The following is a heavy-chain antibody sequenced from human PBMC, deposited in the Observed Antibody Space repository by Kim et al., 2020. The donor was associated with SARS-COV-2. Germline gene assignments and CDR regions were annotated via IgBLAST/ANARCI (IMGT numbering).Heavy chain of an antibody. D-gene: IGHD3-3*01. CDR3: ARDQDYYDCWSGYSLYYFDY. CDR1: GGSISSYY. CDR2: IYTSGST. V-gene: IGHV4-4*07. J-gene: IGHJ4*02. Sequence: SETLFLTCTVSGGSISSYYWSWIRQPAGKGLEWIGRIYTSGSTNYNPSLKSRVTMSVDTSKNQFSLKLSSVTAADTAVYYCARDQDYYDCWSGYSLYYFDYWGQGTLVTVSS.